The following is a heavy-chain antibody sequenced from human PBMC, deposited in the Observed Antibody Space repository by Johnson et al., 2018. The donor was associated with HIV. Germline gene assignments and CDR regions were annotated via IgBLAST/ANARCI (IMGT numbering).Heavy chain of an antibody. CDR3: AKSQDAYNYDDAFDV. J-gene: IGHJ3*01. D-gene: IGHD5-24*01. Sequence: YADSVKGRFTISRDNSKNTLYLQMNSLRAEDTAVYYCAKSQDAYNYDDAFDVWGQGTMVTVSS. V-gene: IGHV3-30*02.